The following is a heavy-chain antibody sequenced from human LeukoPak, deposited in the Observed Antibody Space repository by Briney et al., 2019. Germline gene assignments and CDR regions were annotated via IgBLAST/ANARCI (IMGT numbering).Heavy chain of an antibody. CDR3: ARKGELERRRSWDC. J-gene: IGHJ4*02. CDR2: IIPIFVTA. D-gene: IGHD1-1*01. V-gene: IGHV1-69*13. Sequence: ASVKVSCKASGGTFSNYAFSWVRQAPGQGLEWMGGIIPIFVTANYAQKFQGRLTITADESTSTTYMELRSLRSEDTAVYYCARKGELERRRSWDCWGQGTLVTVSS. CDR1: GGTFSNYA.